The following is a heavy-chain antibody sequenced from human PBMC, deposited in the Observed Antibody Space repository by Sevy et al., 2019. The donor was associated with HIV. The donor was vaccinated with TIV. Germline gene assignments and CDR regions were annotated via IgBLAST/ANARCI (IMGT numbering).Heavy chain of an antibody. CDR2: IKQDGLEQ. V-gene: IGHV3-7*03. Sequence: GGSLRLSCVASGFAVSTYWMSWVRQAPGKGLEWVAHIKQDGLEQYYVDSVKGRFTISRDNAKKSLYLQMNSLRAEDTAVYYCARDYSSGWYTWFDPWGQGTLVTVSS. CDR1: GFAVSTYW. CDR3: ARDYSSGWYTWFDP. D-gene: IGHD6-19*01. J-gene: IGHJ5*02.